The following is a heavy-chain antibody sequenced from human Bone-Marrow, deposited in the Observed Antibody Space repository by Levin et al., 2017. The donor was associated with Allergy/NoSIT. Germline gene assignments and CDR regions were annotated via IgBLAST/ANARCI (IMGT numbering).Heavy chain of an antibody. J-gene: IGHJ3*01. CDR2: IYYTGTT. CDR1: GASVSNDNHY. D-gene: IGHD4-23*01. V-gene: IGHV4-61*01. Sequence: SETLSLTCTVSGASVSNDNHYWNWIRQPPGKGLEWIGYIYYTGTTNYNPSLKSRVSMSLDTSNNQFSLSLSSMTAADTAVYYCARGGGTSRSDAFDFWGQGTMVPVSS. CDR3: ARGGGTSRSDAFDF.